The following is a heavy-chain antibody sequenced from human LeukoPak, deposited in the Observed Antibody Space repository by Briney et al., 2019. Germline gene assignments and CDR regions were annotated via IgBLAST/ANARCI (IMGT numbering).Heavy chain of an antibody. J-gene: IGHJ4*02. CDR2: IQYDESLK. CDR3: VKDNPSLDF. D-gene: IGHD1-14*01. Sequence: GGSLRLSCAASGFTFTESGMHWVRQAPGKGLEWVAFIQYDESLKNYADSVQGRFTISRDTAKSTLYLQMNSLRVEDTAVYYCVKDNPSLDFWGQGTLVTVSS. V-gene: IGHV3-30*02. CDR1: GFTFTESG.